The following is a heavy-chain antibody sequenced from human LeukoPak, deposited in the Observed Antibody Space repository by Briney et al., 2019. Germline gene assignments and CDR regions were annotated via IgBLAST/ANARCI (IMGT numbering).Heavy chain of an antibody. CDR3: ARDLRQWLDYYGMDV. J-gene: IGHJ6*02. CDR2: IYYSGST. D-gene: IGHD6-19*01. Sequence: SETLSLTCTVSGVSISSYYWSWVRQPPGKGLEWVGYIYYSGSTNYNPSLKSRVTISVEKSKKQFSLKRSSVTAADTAVYYCARDLRQWLDYYGMDVWGQGTTVTVSS. V-gene: IGHV4-59*01. CDR1: GVSISSYY.